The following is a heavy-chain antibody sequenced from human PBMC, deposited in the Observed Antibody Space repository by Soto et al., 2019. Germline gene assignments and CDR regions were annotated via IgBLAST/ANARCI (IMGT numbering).Heavy chain of an antibody. D-gene: IGHD6-6*01. CDR1: GGSISSGGYY. V-gene: IGHV4-31*03. CDR2: IYYSGST. CDR3: ARAGYIAADSWFDP. J-gene: IGHJ5*02. Sequence: SETLSLTCTVSGGSISSGGYYWSWIRQHPGKGLEWIGYIYYSGSTYYNPSLKSRVTISVDTSKNQFSLKLSSVTAADTAVYYCARAGYIAADSWFDPWGQGTLVTVSS.